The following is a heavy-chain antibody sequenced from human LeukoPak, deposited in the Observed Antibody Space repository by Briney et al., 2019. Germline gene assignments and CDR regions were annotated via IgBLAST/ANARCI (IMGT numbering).Heavy chain of an antibody. CDR3: ARIPRNCGGDCYEGWFDP. CDR2: IYPGDSDT. CDR1: GYAFSDNW. D-gene: IGHD2-21*02. V-gene: IGHV5-51*01. J-gene: IGHJ5*02. Sequence: GESLKISCEASGYAFSDNWIGWARQMPGKGLEWLGIIYPGDSDTRYNPPFQGHVTISADKSINTAFLQWSRLKASDTAIYFCARIPRNCGGDCYEGWFDPWGQGTLVTVSS.